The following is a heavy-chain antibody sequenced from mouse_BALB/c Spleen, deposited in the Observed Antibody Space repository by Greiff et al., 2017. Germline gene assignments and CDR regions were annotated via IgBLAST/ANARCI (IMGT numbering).Heavy chain of an antibody. CDR2: INPYNDGT. Sequence: VQLQQSGPELVKPGASVKMSCKASGYTFTSYVMHWVKQKPGQGLEWIGYINPYNDGTKYNEKFKGKATLTSDKSSSTAYMELSSLTSEDSAVYYCARSRDSSGYGFAYWGQGTLVTVSA. CDR3: ARSRDSSGYGFAY. V-gene: IGHV1-14*01. J-gene: IGHJ3*01. D-gene: IGHD3-2*01. CDR1: GYTFTSYV.